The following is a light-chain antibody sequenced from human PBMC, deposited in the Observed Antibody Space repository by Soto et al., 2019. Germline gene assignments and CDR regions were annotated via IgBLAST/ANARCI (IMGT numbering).Light chain of an antibody. CDR2: ATS. J-gene: IGKJ1*01. Sequence: EIVLTQSPVTLSLSPGETATLSCRASQTVNSDYLAWFQQRPGQAPRLLIFATSRRATDIPDRFSGSGSGTDFTLAIRRLEPEDFAVYYCHQFGYSPRTFGQGTKVDI. CDR1: QTVNSDY. V-gene: IGKV3-20*01. CDR3: HQFGYSPRT.